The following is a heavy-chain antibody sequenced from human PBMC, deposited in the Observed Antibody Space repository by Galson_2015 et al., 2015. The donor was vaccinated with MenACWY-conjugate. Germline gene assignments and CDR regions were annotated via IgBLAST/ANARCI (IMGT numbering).Heavy chain of an antibody. J-gene: IGHJ5*02. CDR2: VNSDGTGT. V-gene: IGHV3-74*01. CDR1: GFTFSNYW. Sequence: SLRLSCAASGFTFSNYWMHWVRQAPGKGLEWVSRVNSDGTGTTYADSVKGRFTISRDNAKNTLYLQMNSLRAEDTAIYYSTKAAARYSTSSAFNWFDPWGQGALVTVSS. D-gene: IGHD6-6*01. CDR3: TKAAARYSTSSAFNWFDP.